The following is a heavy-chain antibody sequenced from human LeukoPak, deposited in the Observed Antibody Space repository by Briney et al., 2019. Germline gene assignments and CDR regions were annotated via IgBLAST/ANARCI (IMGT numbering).Heavy chain of an antibody. CDR2: IYHSGST. CDR1: GGSISSSNW. CDR3: ARVGYCGDDCYPFGY. Sequence: PSETLSLTCAVSGGSISSSNWWSWVRQPPGKGLEWIGEIYHSGSTNYNPSLKSRVTISVDTSRNSFSLELSSVTAADTAVYYCARVGYCGDDCYPFGYWGQGTLTTISS. D-gene: IGHD2-21*02. V-gene: IGHV4-4*02. J-gene: IGHJ4*02.